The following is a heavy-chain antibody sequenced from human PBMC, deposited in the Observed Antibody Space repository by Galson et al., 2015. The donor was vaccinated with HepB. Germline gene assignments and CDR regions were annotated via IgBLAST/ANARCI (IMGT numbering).Heavy chain of an antibody. CDR3: ARDRDLYITRPAYGDYGLG. J-gene: IGHJ4*02. D-gene: IGHD4-17*01. V-gene: IGHV1-69*04. CDR2: IIPILGIA. Sequence: SVKVSCKASGGTFSSYTISWVRQAPGQGLERMGRIIPILGIANYAQKFQGRVTITADKSTSTAYMELSSLRSDDTAVYYCARDRDLYITRPAYGDYGLGWGQGTLVTVSS. CDR1: GGTFSSYT.